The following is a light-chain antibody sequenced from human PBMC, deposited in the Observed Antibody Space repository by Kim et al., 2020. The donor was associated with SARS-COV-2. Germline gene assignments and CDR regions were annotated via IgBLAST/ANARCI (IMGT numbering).Light chain of an antibody. CDR2: RNS. V-gene: IGLV1-47*01. Sequence: GRTVSISCSGSNSNIGNNYVYWYQQVPGSAPRLLVFRNSERPSGVPDRFSGSKSGTSASLAISGLRSDEEADYYCATWDDSLRGGVFGGGTQLTVL. CDR1: NSNIGNNY. CDR3: ATWDDSLRGGV. J-gene: IGLJ3*02.